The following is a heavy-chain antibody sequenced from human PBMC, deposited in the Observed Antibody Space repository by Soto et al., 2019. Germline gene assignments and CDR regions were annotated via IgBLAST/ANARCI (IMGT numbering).Heavy chain of an antibody. D-gene: IGHD3-3*01. CDR2: IYYSGST. Sequence: SETLSLTCTVSGGSISSGDYYWSWIRQPPGKGLEWIGYIYYSGSTYYNPSLKSRVTISVDTSKNQFSLKLSSVTAADTAVYYGARGSPLLRFLLRHWGQGTLVTVSS. J-gene: IGHJ4*02. V-gene: IGHV4-30-4*01. CDR1: GGSISSGDYY. CDR3: ARGSPLLRFLLRH.